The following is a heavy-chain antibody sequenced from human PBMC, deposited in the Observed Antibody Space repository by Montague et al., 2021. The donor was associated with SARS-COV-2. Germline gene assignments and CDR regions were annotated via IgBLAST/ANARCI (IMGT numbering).Heavy chain of an antibody. D-gene: IGHD4-11*01. CDR2: ISYSGST. CDR1: GDSISSGGYF. J-gene: IGHJ4*02. CDR3: AEPGRLGSSNPFEY. V-gene: IGHV4-31*03. Sequence: TLSLTCTVYGDSISSGGYFWNWIRQHPEKGLEYIGYISYSGSTDYNPSFRSRVSISMDTSENQFSLKMNSVTAADTAVYHCAEPGRLGSSNPFEYWGQGILVTVSS.